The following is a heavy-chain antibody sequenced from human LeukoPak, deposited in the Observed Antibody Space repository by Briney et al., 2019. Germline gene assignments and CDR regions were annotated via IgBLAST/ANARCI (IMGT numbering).Heavy chain of an antibody. Sequence: GGSLRLPCAASGFTFSSYGMHWVRQAPGKGLEWVAVIWYDGSNKYYADSVKGRFTISRDNSKNTLYLQMNSLRAEDTAVYYCARGGGITGTPDYDYWGQGTLVTVSS. CDR3: ARGGGITGTPDYDY. CDR2: IWYDGSNK. V-gene: IGHV3-33*01. CDR1: GFTFSSYG. D-gene: IGHD1-20*01. J-gene: IGHJ4*02.